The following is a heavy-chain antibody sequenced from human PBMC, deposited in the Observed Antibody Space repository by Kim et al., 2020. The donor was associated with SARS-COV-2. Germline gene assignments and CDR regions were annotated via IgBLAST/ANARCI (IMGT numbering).Heavy chain of an antibody. CDR2: IYYTGKT. Sequence: SETLSLTCTVSGGSINSGGYYWGWIRQPPGKGREWIASIYYTGKTYYNPSLRSRVTLSVNASSNRFPQKLRLVTAADAAVYCCARDFGLPALAAAWGQGT. CDR1: GGSINSGGYY. J-gene: IGHJ5*02. CDR3: ARDFGLPALAAA. D-gene: IGHD3-16*01. V-gene: IGHV4-39*06.